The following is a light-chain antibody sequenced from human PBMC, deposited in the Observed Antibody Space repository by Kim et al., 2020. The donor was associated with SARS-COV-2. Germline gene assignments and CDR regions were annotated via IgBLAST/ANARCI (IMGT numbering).Light chain of an antibody. V-gene: IGKV3-20*01. Sequence: GQRATLSCRASQSVSRSSLAWYQQNRGQAPRLLIHGASIRAPGIPDRFSGSGSATDFTLTINRREPEDSAVYYCQQSVDTPLTCGQGTRLEIK. CDR3: QQSVDTPLT. CDR1: QSVSRSS. CDR2: GAS. J-gene: IGKJ5*01.